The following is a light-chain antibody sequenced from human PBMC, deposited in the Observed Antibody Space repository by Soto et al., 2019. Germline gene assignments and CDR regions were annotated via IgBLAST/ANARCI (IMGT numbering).Light chain of an antibody. CDR1: QSLLHITGETF. Sequence: DVVMTQTPLSLSVAPVQPASISCKSSQSLLHITGETFLFWYLQKPGQSPQLLIYEVSTRVSGVPDRFSGSGSGTDFTLEISRVETDDVGIYYCMQSTRLPPTFGQGTRLEIK. V-gene: IGKV2D-29*02. J-gene: IGKJ5*01. CDR3: MQSTRLPPT. CDR2: EVS.